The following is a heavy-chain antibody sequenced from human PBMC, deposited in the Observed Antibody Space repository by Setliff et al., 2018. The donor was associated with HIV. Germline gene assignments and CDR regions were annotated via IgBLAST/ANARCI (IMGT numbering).Heavy chain of an antibody. D-gene: IGHD3-10*01. V-gene: IGHV1-3*01. CDR1: GYTFISYD. CDR3: ARVGGGGGSGNFYYYYMDF. Sequence: ASVKVSCKASGYTFISYDMHWVRQAPGQRLEWMGWISAVNGNTKYSQKLQGRVTITRDTSATTVNMELRSLRSEDTAVYYCARVGGGGGSGNFYYYYMDFWGKGTTVTVSS. CDR2: ISAVNGNT. J-gene: IGHJ6*03.